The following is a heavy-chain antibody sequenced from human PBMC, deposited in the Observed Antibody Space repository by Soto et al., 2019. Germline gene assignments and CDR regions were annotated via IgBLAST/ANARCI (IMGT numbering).Heavy chain of an antibody. CDR1: GGSINYSY. Sequence: SETLSLTCTVSGGSINYSYWTWIRQPPGKGLEWIGYISYTGSANYNASLKSRLTISRDTSKNQVVLTMTNMDPVDTATYYCARTSALPLGYPHGMDVWGQGTTVTVSS. V-gene: IGHV4-59*01. D-gene: IGHD7-27*01. J-gene: IGHJ6*02. CDR3: ARTSALPLGYPHGMDV. CDR2: ISYTGSA.